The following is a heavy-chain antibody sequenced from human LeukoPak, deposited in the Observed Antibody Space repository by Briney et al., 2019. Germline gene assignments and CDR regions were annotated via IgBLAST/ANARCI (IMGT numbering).Heavy chain of an antibody. CDR2: IWYDGSNK. V-gene: IGHV3-33*01. CDR1: GFTFSCYG. Sequence: GGSLRLSCAASGFTFSCYGMHWVRRAPGKGVEWVAVIWYDGSNKYYADSVKGRFTISRDNSKNTLYLQMNSLRAEDTAVYYCARDGGGVRYFDWENAPNYFDYWGQGTLVTVSS. D-gene: IGHD3-9*01. CDR3: ARDGGGVRYFDWENAPNYFDY. J-gene: IGHJ4*02.